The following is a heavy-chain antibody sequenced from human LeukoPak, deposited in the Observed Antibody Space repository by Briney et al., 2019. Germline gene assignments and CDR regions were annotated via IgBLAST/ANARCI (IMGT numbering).Heavy chain of an antibody. J-gene: IGHJ4*02. CDR3: ARDVDTAVVTFLDY. V-gene: IGHV6-1*01. D-gene: IGHD5-18*01. Sequence: SQTLSLTCAISGDSVSSNSAAWNWIRQSPSRGLEWLGRTYYRSKWFNDYAVSVKSRITINPDTSKNQFSLQLSSVTPEDTAVYYCARDVDTAVVTFLDYWGQGTLVTVSS. CDR1: GDSVSSNSAA. CDR2: TYYRSKWFN.